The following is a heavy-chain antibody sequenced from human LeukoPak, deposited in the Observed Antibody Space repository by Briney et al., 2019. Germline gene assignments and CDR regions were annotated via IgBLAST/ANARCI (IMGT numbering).Heavy chain of an antibody. CDR1: GFTFTSYG. CDR2: ISYDGSNT. V-gene: IGHV3-30*03. D-gene: IGHD4/OR15-4a*01. Sequence: GGSLRLSCAASGFTFTSYGMHWVRQAPGKGLQWVPVISYDGSNTYYADSVKGRFTISRDNSKNTLYLQMNSLRAEDTAFYYCARDTLGEGEDANYAVYYFDYWGQGTVVTVSS. J-gene: IGHJ4*02. CDR3: ARDTLGEGEDANYAVYYFDY.